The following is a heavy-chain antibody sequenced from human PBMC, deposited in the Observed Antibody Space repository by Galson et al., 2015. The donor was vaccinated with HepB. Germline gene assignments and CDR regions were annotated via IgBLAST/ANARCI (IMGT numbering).Heavy chain of an antibody. CDR1: GFTFSSYG. Sequence: SLRLSCAASGFTFSSYGMHWVRQAPGKGLEWVAVIWYDGSNKYYADSVKGRFTISRDNSKNTLYLQMNSLRAEDTAVYYCARDRDSSSSLGYWGQGTLVTVSS. CDR3: ARDRDSSSSLGY. J-gene: IGHJ4*02. CDR2: IWYDGSNK. D-gene: IGHD6-6*01. V-gene: IGHV3-33*01.